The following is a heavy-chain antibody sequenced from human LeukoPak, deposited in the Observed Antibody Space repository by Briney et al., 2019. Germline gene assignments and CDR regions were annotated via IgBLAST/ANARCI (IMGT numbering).Heavy chain of an antibody. J-gene: IGHJ4*02. Sequence: PGGSLRLSCAASGFIFSDYYMTWIRQAPGKGLDWISHISSDSSYTRYADSVKGRFTVSRDNAKNSLYLQMNSLRAEDTAVYYCARLHSTAAAGTYDYWGQGTLVTVSS. V-gene: IGHV3-11*06. D-gene: IGHD6-13*01. CDR3: ARLHSTAAAGTYDY. CDR1: GFIFSDYY. CDR2: ISSDSSYT.